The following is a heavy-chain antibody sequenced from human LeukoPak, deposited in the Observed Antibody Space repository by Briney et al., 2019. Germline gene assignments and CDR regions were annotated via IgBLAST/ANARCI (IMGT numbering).Heavy chain of an antibody. CDR3: ARASGIAVAGAHYYYYYMDV. D-gene: IGHD6-19*01. CDR1: GYTFTSYD. CDR2: MNPSRGNT. V-gene: IGHV1-8*01. Sequence: GASVKVSCKASGYTFTSYDINWVRQATGQGLEWMGWMNPSRGNTGYAQKFQGRVTMTRNTSISTAYMELSSLRSEDTAVYYCARASGIAVAGAHYYYYYMDVWGKGTTVTISS. J-gene: IGHJ6*03.